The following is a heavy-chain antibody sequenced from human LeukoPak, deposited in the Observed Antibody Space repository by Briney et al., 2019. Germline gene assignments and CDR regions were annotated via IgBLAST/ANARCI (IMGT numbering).Heavy chain of an antibody. CDR1: GFTFSSYA. CDR3: AKSLDGSGRKFDY. Sequence: PGGSLRLSCAASGFTFSSYAMSWVRQAPGKGLEWVSSITGTGGNTNYADSVKGRFTISRDNSKNTLFLQMDSLRAEDTAVYYCAKSLDGSGRKFDYWGQGTLVTVSS. D-gene: IGHD6-19*01. CDR2: ITGTGGNT. V-gene: IGHV3-23*01. J-gene: IGHJ4*02.